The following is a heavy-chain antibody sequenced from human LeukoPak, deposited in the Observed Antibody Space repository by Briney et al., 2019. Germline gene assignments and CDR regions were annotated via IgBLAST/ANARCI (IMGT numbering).Heavy chain of an antibody. V-gene: IGHV3-53*01. D-gene: IGHD6-13*01. CDR2: IYSGGST. CDR1: GFTASSNY. Sequence: GGSLRLSCAASGFTASSNYMSWVRQAPGKGLEWVSVIYSGGSTYYADSVKGRFTISRDNSKNTLYLQMNSLRAEDTAVYYCARCRGPNSSSFMDVWGQGTTVTVSS. J-gene: IGHJ6*02. CDR3: ARCRGPNSSSFMDV.